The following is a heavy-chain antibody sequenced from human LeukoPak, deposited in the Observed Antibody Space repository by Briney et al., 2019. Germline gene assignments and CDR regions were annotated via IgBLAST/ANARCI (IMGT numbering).Heavy chain of an antibody. J-gene: IGHJ4*02. Sequence: GGSLRLSCAASGFTVSSNYMSWVRQAPGKGLEWVSVIYSGGSTYYADSVKGRFTISRHNSKNTLYLQMNSLRAEDTAVYYCAKDLGDGYNIFDYWGQGTLVTVSS. CDR2: IYSGGST. CDR3: AKDLGDGYNIFDY. V-gene: IGHV3-53*01. D-gene: IGHD5-24*01. CDR1: GFTVSSNY.